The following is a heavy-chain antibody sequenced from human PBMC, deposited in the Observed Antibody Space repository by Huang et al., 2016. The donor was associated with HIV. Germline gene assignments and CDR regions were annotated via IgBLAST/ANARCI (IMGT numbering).Heavy chain of an antibody. CDR3: AKGEHYYGSGIFQNYFYYYGMDV. D-gene: IGHD3-10*01. Sequence: EVQLVESGGGLIQPGRSLRLSCAASGFTFDDYAMHWVRQAPGGGLEWVSGISGNSGNIVYADSVKGRFTISRDNAKNSLYLQMNSLRTEDSALYYCAKGEHYYGSGIFQNYFYYYGMDVWGQGTTVTVSS. CDR2: ISGNSGNI. CDR1: GFTFDDYA. J-gene: IGHJ6*02. V-gene: IGHV3-9*01.